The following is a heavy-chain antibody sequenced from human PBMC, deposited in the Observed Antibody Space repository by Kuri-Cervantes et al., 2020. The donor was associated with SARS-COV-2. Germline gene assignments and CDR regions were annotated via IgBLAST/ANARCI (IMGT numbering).Heavy chain of an antibody. CDR2: IYYSGST. CDR3: ASLVVAATLYYYYYMDV. Sequence: SETLSLTCTVSGGSISSSSYYWGWIRQPPGKGLEWIGSIYYSGSTYYNPSLKSRVTISVDTSKNQFSLKLSSVTAADTAVYYCASLVVAATLYYYYYMDVWGKGTTVTVSS. D-gene: IGHD2-15*01. CDR1: GGSISSSSYY. J-gene: IGHJ6*03. V-gene: IGHV4-39*01.